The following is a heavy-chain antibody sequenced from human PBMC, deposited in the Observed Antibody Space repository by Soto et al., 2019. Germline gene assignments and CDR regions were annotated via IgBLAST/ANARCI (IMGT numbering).Heavy chain of an antibody. Sequence: GGSLRLSCAASGFKFRNYAMSWVRQAPGEGLEWVSGISGSGESTYYADSVKGRFTISRDNSKYTVFLQMNSLRVEDTAVYYCARGHPNPAYFYGMDVWGQGTTVTVSS. J-gene: IGHJ6*02. V-gene: IGHV3-23*01. CDR3: ARGHPNPAYFYGMDV. CDR2: ISGSGEST. D-gene: IGHD7-27*01. CDR1: GFKFRNYA.